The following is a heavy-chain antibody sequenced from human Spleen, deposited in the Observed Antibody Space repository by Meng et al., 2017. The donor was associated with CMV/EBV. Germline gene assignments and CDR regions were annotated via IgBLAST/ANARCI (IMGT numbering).Heavy chain of an antibody. CDR3: ARTRPVTTETTGSSDH. Sequence: SETLSLTCTVSGYSISSGYYWGWIRQPPGKGLEWIGSIYHSGSTYYNPSLKSRVTISVDTSKNQFSLKLRSATAADTAIYYCARTRPVTTETTGSSDHWGQGTLVTVSS. CDR1: GYSISSGYY. D-gene: IGHD1-1*01. CDR2: IYHSGST. J-gene: IGHJ4*02. V-gene: IGHV4-38-2*02.